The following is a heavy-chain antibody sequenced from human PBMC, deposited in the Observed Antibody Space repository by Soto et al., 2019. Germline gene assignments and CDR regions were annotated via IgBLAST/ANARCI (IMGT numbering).Heavy chain of an antibody. CDR3: SRVASGSYNSFDP. D-gene: IGHD1-26*01. CDR1: GFTFDYDW. V-gene: IGHV3-74*01. Sequence: GGYLRLSCAASGFTFDYDWMQWVRQGPGKGLVWVSRINTDGSRTNYADSVKGRFTISRDNAKNTLYLQMNSLRAEDTAVYYFSRVASGSYNSFDPWCQGTQVTVSS. CDR2: INTDGSRT. J-gene: IGHJ5*02.